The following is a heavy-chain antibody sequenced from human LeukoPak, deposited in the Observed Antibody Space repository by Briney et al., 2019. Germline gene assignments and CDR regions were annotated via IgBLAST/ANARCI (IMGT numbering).Heavy chain of an antibody. D-gene: IGHD2-15*01. V-gene: IGHV1-46*01. CDR3: ARDVHCSGGSCYRLGSYFDY. CDR1: GYTFTSYY. J-gene: IGHJ4*02. Sequence: ASVKVSCKASGYTFTSYYMHWVRQAPGQGLEWMGIINPSGGSTSYAQKFQGRVTMTRDMSTSTVYMELSSLRSEDTAVYYCARDVHCSGGSCYRLGSYFDYWGQGTLVTVSS. CDR2: INPSGGST.